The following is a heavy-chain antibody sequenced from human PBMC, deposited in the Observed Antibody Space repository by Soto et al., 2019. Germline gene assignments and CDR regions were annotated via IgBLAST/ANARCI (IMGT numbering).Heavy chain of an antibody. CDR1: GGTFSSYA. D-gene: IGHD3-10*02. J-gene: IGHJ4*02. CDR3: ARWRVRGVTGPHYYFDY. V-gene: IGHV1-69*01. CDR2: IIPIFGTA. Sequence: QVQLVQSGAEVKKPGSSVKVSCKASGGTFSSYAISWVRQAPGQGLEWMGGIIPIFGTANYAQKFQGRVTITADESTSTAYMELSSLRSEDTAVYYCARWRVRGVTGPHYYFDYWGQGTLVTVSS.